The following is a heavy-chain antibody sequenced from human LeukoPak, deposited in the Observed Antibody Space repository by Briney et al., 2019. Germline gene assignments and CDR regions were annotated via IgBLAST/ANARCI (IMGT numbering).Heavy chain of an antibody. D-gene: IGHD2-2*01. CDR2: ISPGSSTF. V-gene: IGHV3-48*01. CDR1: GFTFSSYS. J-gene: IGHJ5*02. Sequence: GGSLRLSCTASGFTFSSYSMNWVRQAQGKGLEWVSHISPGSSTFYYADSVKGRFTISRDNAKNSLYLQMNSLRAEDTAVYYCATRGYCSGTSCYAPQPWGQGTLVTVSS. CDR3: ATRGYCSGTSCYAPQP.